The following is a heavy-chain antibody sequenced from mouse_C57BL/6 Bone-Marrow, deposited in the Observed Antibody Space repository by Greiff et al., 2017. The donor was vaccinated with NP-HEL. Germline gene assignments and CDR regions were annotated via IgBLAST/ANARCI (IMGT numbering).Heavy chain of an antibody. CDR1: GYSFTSYY. V-gene: IGHV1-66*01. CDR3: ARDGYYFDY. CDR2: IYPGSGNT. D-gene: IGHD2-3*01. J-gene: IGHJ2*01. Sequence: VKLMESGPELVKPGASVKISCKASGYSFTSYYIHWVKQRPGQGLEWIGWIYPGSGNTKYNEKFKGKATLTADTSSSTAYMQLSSLTSEDSAVYYCARDGYYFDYWGQGTTLTVSS.